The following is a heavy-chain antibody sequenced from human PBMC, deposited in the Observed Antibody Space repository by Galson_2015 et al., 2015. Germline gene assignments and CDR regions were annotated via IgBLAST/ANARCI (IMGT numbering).Heavy chain of an antibody. CDR2: IIPIFGTA. CDR3: ARSVEMSGYNRWDYFDY. CDR1: GGTFSSYA. J-gene: IGHJ4*02. D-gene: IGHD3-3*01. Sequence: SVKVSCKASGGTFSSYAISWVRQAPGQGLEWMGGIIPIFGTANYAQKFQGRVTITADESTSTAYMELSSLRSEDTAVYYCARSVEMSGYNRWDYFDYWGQGTLVTVSS. V-gene: IGHV1-69*13.